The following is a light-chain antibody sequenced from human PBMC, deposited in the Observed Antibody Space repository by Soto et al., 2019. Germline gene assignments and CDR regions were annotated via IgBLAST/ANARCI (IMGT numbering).Light chain of an antibody. CDR2: DSS. CDR3: QHYNSDPWT. J-gene: IGKJ1*01. Sequence: DIEMTQSPSTLSASVGDRVTITCRASETIRRWVAWYQQRPGKAPKVLIHDSSTLESGGPAWFSGSGSETEFTLTVSSLQSEDSATDYCQHYNSDPWTFGQRPKVEIK. CDR1: ETIRRW. V-gene: IGKV1-5*01.